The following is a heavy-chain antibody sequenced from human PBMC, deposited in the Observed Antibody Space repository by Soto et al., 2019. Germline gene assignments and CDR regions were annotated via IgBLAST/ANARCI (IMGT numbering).Heavy chain of an antibody. V-gene: IGHV4-30-4*01. CDR2: IYYSGST. CDR1: GGSITRGGYY. J-gene: IGHJ4*02. Sequence: PLETLSLTCPVSGGSITRGGYYWSWIRQPPGKGLEWIGYIYYSGSTYYNPSLKSRVTISVDTSKNQFSLKLSSVTAADTAVYYCASQFSSSWYVERGYFDYWGQGTLVTVSS. CDR3: ASQFSSSWYVERGYFDY. D-gene: IGHD6-13*01.